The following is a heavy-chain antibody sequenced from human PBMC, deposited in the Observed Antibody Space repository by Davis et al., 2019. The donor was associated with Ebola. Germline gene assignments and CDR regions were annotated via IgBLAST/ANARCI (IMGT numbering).Heavy chain of an antibody. CDR1: GYTFTSYG. J-gene: IGHJ5*02. Sequence: ASVKVSCKASGYTFTSYGISWVRQAPGQGLEWMGWINPNSGGTNYAQKFQGRVTMTRDTSISTAYMELSRLRSDDTAVYYCARDSITIFGVVMAFLFDPWGQGTLVTVSS. CDR3: ARDSITIFGVVMAFLFDP. CDR2: INPNSGGT. D-gene: IGHD3-3*01. V-gene: IGHV1-2*02.